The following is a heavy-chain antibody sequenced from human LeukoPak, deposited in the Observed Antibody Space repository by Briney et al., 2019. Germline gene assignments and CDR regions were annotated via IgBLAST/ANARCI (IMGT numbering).Heavy chain of an antibody. CDR1: GFTFSSYW. J-gene: IGHJ5*02. V-gene: IGHV3-74*01. CDR2: INSDGSST. CDR3: ARDGLPTAVGRGDNWFDP. D-gene: IGHD3-10*01. Sequence: PGGSLRLSCAASGFTFSSYWMHWVRQAPGKGLVWVSRINSDGSSTSYADSVKGRFTISRDNAKNTLYLQMNSLRAEDTAVYYCARDGLPTAVGRGDNWFDPWGQGTLVTVSS.